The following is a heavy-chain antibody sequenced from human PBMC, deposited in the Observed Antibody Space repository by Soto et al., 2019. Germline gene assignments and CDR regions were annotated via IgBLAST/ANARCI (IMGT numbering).Heavy chain of an antibody. CDR2: IWYDGSNK. D-gene: IGHD3-10*01. J-gene: IGHJ4*02. V-gene: IGHV3-33*01. Sequence: GGSLRLSCAASGFTFSSYGMHWVRQAPGKGLEWVAVIWYDGSNKYYADSVKGRFTISRDNSKNTLYLQMNSLRAEDTAVYYCARDLFPYYFDYWGQGTLVTVSS. CDR1: GFTFSSYG. CDR3: ARDLFPYYFDY.